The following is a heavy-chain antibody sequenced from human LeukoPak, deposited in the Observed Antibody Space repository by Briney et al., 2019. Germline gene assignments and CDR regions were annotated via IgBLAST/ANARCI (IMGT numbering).Heavy chain of an antibody. V-gene: IGHV4-59*08. CDR3: ARPMDGDYSPFDI. Sequence: SETLSLTCTVSGGSISSYYWSWIRQPPGKGLEWIGYIYYSGSTNYNPSLKSRVTISVDTSKNQFSLKLSSVTAADTAVYYCARPMDGDYSPFDIWAKGQWSPSLQ. CDR1: GGSISSYY. CDR2: IYYSGST. J-gene: IGHJ3*02. D-gene: IGHD4-17*01.